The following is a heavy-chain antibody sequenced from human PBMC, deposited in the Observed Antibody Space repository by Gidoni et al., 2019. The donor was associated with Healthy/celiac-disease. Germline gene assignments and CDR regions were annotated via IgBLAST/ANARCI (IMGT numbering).Heavy chain of an antibody. J-gene: IGHJ4*02. CDR1: GYTFTSYY. CDR3: ARVAVTAGLDY. D-gene: IGHD4-4*01. V-gene: IGHV1-46*04. CDR2: INPSGGST. Sequence: QVQLVQSGAEVKKPGASVKVSCKASGYTFTSYYMHWVRQAPGQGLEWMGIINPSGGSTSYAQKLQGRVTMTRDTSTSTVYMELSSLRSEDTAVYYCARVAVTAGLDYWGQGTLVTVSS.